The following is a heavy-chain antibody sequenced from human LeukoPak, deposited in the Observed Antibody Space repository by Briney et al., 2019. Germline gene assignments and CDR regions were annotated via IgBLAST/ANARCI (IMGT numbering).Heavy chain of an antibody. Sequence: PSETLSLTCTVSGGSISSYYWSWIRQPPGKGLEWIGYIYYSGSTNYNPSLKSRVTISVDTSKNQFSLKLSSVTAADTAVYYCARDRTDYYDSSGYYYRNWFDPWGQGTLVTVSS. CDR1: GGSISSYY. CDR3: ARDRTDYYDSSGYYYRNWFDP. V-gene: IGHV4-59*01. J-gene: IGHJ5*02. D-gene: IGHD3-22*01. CDR2: IYYSGST.